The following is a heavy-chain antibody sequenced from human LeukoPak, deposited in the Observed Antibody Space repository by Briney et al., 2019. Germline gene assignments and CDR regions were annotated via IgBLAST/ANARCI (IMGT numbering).Heavy chain of an antibody. D-gene: IGHD2-2*01. CDR3: ARDLIGSSSH. Sequence: GGPLRLSCAASGFTFSSYSMNWVRQAPGKGLVWVSSISSSSSYIYYADSVKGRFTISRDNAKNSLYLQMNSLRAEDTAVYYCARDLIGSSSHWGQGTLVTVSS. CDR2: ISSSSSYI. V-gene: IGHV3-21*01. CDR1: GFTFSSYS. J-gene: IGHJ4*02.